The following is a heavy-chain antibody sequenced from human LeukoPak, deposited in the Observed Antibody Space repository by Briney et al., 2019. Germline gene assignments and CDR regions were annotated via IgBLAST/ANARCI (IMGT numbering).Heavy chain of an antibody. Sequence: QAGGSLRLSCATSGFIFSHHWMSWVRQAPGKGLEWVANINLDGSKKYYVDSVKSRFTISRDNAKNSLYLQMSSLRAEDTAVYYCARDRYYESMDYWGQGTLVTVSS. J-gene: IGHJ4*02. CDR2: INLDGSKK. CDR1: GFIFSHHW. V-gene: IGHV3-7*01. CDR3: ARDRYYESMDY. D-gene: IGHD3-22*01.